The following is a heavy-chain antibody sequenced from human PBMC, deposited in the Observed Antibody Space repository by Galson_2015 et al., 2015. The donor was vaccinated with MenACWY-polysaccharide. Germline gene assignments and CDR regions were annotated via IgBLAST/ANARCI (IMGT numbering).Heavy chain of an antibody. CDR1: GFSISTYW. Sequence: SLRLSCADSGFSISTYWMHWVRQVPGKGLMWVSRTNSDGSSATYADSVRGRLTFSRDNAKNTVYLQLNSLRVEDTAVYYCARGFCSGGTCLRWDDAFDFRGQGTMVIVSS. D-gene: IGHD2-15*01. CDR3: ARGFCSGGTCLRWDDAFDF. CDR2: TNSDGSSA. J-gene: IGHJ3*01. V-gene: IGHV3-74*03.